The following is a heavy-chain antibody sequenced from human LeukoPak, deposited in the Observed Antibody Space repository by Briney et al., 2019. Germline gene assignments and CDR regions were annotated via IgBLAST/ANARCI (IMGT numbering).Heavy chain of an antibody. CDR3: AGSDSGYDHYFDY. J-gene: IGHJ4*02. V-gene: IGHV4-31*03. CDR1: GGSISSGGYY. CDR2: IYYSGST. D-gene: IGHD5-12*01. Sequence: SQTLSLTCTVSGGSISSGGYYWSWIRQHPGKGVEWIGYIYYSGSTYYNPSLKSRVTISVDTSKNQFSLKLSSVTAADTAVYYCAGSDSGYDHYFDYWGQGTLVTVSS.